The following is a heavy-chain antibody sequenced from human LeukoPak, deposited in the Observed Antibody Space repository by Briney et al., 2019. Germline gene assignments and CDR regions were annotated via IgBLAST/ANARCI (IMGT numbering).Heavy chain of an antibody. Sequence: PGGAPRISCAASGFMFNTYVMHWVRQAPGKGLEWVAFIRYDGSNKYYADSVKGRFTISRDNSKNTLYLQMNSLRTEDTAVYYCAKGSSWSFDYWGQGTLVTVSS. CDR3: AKGSSWSFDY. V-gene: IGHV3-30*02. J-gene: IGHJ4*02. D-gene: IGHD6-13*01. CDR1: GFMFNTYV. CDR2: IRYDGSNK.